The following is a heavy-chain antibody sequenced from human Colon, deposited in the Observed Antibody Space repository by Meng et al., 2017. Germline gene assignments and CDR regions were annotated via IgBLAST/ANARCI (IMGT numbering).Heavy chain of an antibody. V-gene: IGHV4-4*02. CDR1: GGFNNITDW. CDR3: ARMSVGAKRGRDY. D-gene: IGHD1-26*01. J-gene: IGHJ4*02. CDR2: IYHSGTT. Sequence: VQLQELGPGQLRPSGTLYLSCARSGGFNNITDWWTRGHHPPGKGLEWIGDIYHSGTTMSNPSLKSRLSMSIDKSLNQFPLELTSVTAADTAVYYCARMSVGAKRGRDYWGQGTLVTVSS.